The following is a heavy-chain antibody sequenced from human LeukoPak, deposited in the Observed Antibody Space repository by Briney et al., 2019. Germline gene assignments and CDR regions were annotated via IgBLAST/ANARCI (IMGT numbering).Heavy chain of an antibody. J-gene: IGHJ6*02. D-gene: IGHD1-7*01. CDR2: ISWNSGSI. CDR3: AKDIGSGTTFPMDV. V-gene: IGHV3-9*01. Sequence: GGSLRLSCAASGFTFDDYAMHWVRQAPGKGLEWVSGISWNSGSIGYADSVKGRFTISRDDAKNSLYLQMNSLRAEDTALYYCAKDIGSGTTFPMDVWGQGTTVTVSS. CDR1: GFTFDDYA.